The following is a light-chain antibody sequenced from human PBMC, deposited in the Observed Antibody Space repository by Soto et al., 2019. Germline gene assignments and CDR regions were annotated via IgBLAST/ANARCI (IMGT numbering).Light chain of an antibody. CDR2: AAS. CDR3: LQHETYPYT. Sequence: DIQMTQSPSSLSASVGDRVTITCRASQSISSYLNWYQQKPGKAPKLLIYAASSLQSGVPSRFSGSGSGTDFTLTISSLQPEDFATYYCLQHETYPYTFGQGTKLEI. V-gene: IGKV1-39*01. J-gene: IGKJ2*01. CDR1: QSISSY.